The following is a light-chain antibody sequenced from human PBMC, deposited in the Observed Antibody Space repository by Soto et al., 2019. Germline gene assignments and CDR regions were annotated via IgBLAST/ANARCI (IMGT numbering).Light chain of an antibody. Sequence: EIVMTQSPATLSVSPGERATLSCRASQSVSSNLAWYQQKPGQAPRLLISGASTRATGIPARFSGSGSGIEFTLTISSQQSEDFAVYYCQNYNNQPLTFGQVTKVEIK. J-gene: IGKJ1*01. CDR2: GAS. CDR3: QNYNNQPLT. CDR1: QSVSSN. V-gene: IGKV3-15*01.